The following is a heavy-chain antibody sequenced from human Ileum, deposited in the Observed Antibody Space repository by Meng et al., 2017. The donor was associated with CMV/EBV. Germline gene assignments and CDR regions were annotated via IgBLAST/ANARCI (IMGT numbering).Heavy chain of an antibody. D-gene: IGHD2-2*01. CDR2: IKSKTDGGTT. CDR3: TTEFPSCSTSCYKGY. V-gene: IGHV3-15*01. J-gene: IGHJ4*02. CDR1: AFTFTNSW. Sequence: GGSLRLSCVAPAFTFTNSWMTWVRQAPGKGLEWVGRIKSKTDGGTTDYAAPVKGRFTISRDDSKNTLYLQMNSLKTEDTAVYYCTTEFPSCSTSCYKGYWGQGTLVTVSS.